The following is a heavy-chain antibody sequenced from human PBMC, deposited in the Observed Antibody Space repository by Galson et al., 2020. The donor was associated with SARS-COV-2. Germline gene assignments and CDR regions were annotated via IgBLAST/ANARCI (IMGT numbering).Heavy chain of an antibody. D-gene: IGHD1-26*01. J-gene: IGHJ4*02. CDR2: LSYGGGT. V-gene: IGHV4-39*01. CDR3: VRLREGAPADY. CDR1: GDSISSGGNY. Sequence: SETLSLTCTVSGDSISSGGNYWAWIRQPPGKGLEWIGSLSYGGGTYYTSSLKGRVTISVDTSQNLFSLKLNSVTAADTAVYYCVRLREGAPADYWGQGSLVTVSS.